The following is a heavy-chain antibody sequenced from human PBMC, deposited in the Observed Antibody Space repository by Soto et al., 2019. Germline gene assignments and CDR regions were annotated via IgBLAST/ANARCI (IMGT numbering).Heavy chain of an antibody. CDR3: ANRHEEIVATFVDY. D-gene: IGHD5-12*01. J-gene: IGHJ4*02. V-gene: IGHV3-23*01. Sequence: EVQLLESGGGLVQPGGSLRLSCAASGFTFSSYAMSWVRQAPGKGLEWVSATSGSGGSTYYADSVKGRFTISRDNSKNTLYLQMNSLRAEDTAVYYCANRHEEIVATFVDYWGQGTLVTVSS. CDR2: TSGSGGST. CDR1: GFTFSSYA.